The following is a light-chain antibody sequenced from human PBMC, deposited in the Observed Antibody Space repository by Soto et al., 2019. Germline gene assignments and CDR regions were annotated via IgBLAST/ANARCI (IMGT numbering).Light chain of an antibody. CDR1: FNDVGGYNY. J-gene: IGLJ1*01. Sequence: QSALTQPPSASGSPGQSVTISCTGTFNDVGGYNYVSWYQQHPGKAPKVIVSEVSLRPSGISNRFSGSKSGNTASLTISGLQSEXEADYYCISYTSDDVRYVFGTGTKVTVL. V-gene: IGLV2-14*01. CDR3: ISYTSDDVRYV. CDR2: EVS.